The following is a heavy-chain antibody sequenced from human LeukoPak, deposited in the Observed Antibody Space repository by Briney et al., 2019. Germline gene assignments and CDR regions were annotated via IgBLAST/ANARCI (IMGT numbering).Heavy chain of an antibody. V-gene: IGHV4-59*11. CDR3: ARPRGTYYDFWRVYPPYYYMHV. CDR2: IYYSGST. J-gene: IGHJ6*03. D-gene: IGHD3-3*01. CDR1: GGSISSHY. Sequence: SETLSLTCTVSGGSISSHYWSWIRQPPGKGLEWIGYIYYSGSTNYNPSLKSRVTISVDTSKNQFSLKLSSVTAADTAVYYCARPRGTYYDFWRVYPPYYYMHVGEKGTRV.